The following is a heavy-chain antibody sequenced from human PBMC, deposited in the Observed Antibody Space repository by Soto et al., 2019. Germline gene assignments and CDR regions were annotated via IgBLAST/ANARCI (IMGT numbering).Heavy chain of an antibody. V-gene: IGHV1-3*01. CDR3: ARRGDAGRRYYYYGMDV. D-gene: IGHD2-21*02. J-gene: IGHJ6*02. Sequence: QVQLVQSGAEVKKPGASVKVSCKASGYTFTSYAMHWVRQAPGQRLEWMGWINAGNGNTKYSQKFQGRGTMTRDTSASTAYMELSSLRYEDTAVYYCARRGDAGRRYYYYGMDVWGQGTTVTVSS. CDR2: INAGNGNT. CDR1: GYTFTSYA.